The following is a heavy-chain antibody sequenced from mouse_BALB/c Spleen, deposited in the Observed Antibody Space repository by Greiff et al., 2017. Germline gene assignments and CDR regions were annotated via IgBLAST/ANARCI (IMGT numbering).Heavy chain of an antibody. CDR1: GFTFSSYY. CDR3: ARRVTTATDAMDY. V-gene: IGHV5-6-2*01. D-gene: IGHD1-2*01. J-gene: IGHJ4*01. Sequence: EVHLVESGGGLVKLGGSLKLSCAASGFTFSSYYMSWVRQTPEKRLELVAAINSNGGSTYYPDTVKGRFTISRDNAKNTLYLQMSSLKSEDTALYYCARRVTTATDAMDYWGQGTSVTVSS. CDR2: INSNGGST.